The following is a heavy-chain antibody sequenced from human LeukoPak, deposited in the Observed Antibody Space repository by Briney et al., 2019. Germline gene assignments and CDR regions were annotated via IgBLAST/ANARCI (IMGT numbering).Heavy chain of an antibody. CDR2: ISSSGSTI. J-gene: IGHJ3*02. V-gene: IGHV3-11*01. CDR3: ARVGVVTTLPMDAFDI. D-gene: IGHD2-21*02. Sequence: GGSLRLSCAASGFTFSDYYMSWIRQAPGKGLEWVSYISSSGSTIYYADSVKGRFTISRDNAKNSLYLQKNSLRAEDTAVYYCARVGVVTTLPMDAFDIWGQGTMVTVSS. CDR1: GFTFSDYY.